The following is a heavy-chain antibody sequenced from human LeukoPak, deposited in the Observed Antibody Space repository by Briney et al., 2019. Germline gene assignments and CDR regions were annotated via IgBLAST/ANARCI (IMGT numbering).Heavy chain of an antibody. J-gene: IGHJ3*01. Sequence: GGSLRLSCAASGFNFNPYWMHWVRQAPGKGLVWVARINSDGRSTNYADPVKGRFTISRDNAKNTLYLQMNSLRAEDTAVYFCARVCCSWDAFDLWGQGAMVTVSS. CDR1: GFNFNPYW. V-gene: IGHV3-74*01. CDR3: ARVCCSWDAFDL. CDR2: INSDGRST. D-gene: IGHD2-15*01.